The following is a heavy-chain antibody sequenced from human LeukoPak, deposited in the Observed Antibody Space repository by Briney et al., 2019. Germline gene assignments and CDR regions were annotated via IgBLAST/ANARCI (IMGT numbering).Heavy chain of an antibody. CDR1: GESFSGYF. V-gene: IGHV4-34*01. CDR2: INHSGSTS. Sequence: SETLSLTCAVYGESFSGYFWNWIRQPPGKGLEWIGEINHSGSTSNHNPSLKSRVTISVDTSKNQFSLKLSSVTAADTAVYYCAREVATIRRGYFDYWGQGTLVTVSS. J-gene: IGHJ4*02. CDR3: AREVATIRRGYFDY. D-gene: IGHD5-12*01.